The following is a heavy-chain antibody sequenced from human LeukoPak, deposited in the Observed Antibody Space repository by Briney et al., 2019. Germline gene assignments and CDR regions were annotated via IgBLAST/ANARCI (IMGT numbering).Heavy chain of an antibody. CDR2: MNPNSGNT. D-gene: IGHD3-10*01. Sequence: ASVKVSCKASGYTFTGYYMHWVRQAPGQGLEWMGWMNPNSGNTGYAQKFQGRVTMTRNTSISTAYMELSSLRSEDTAVYYCARAVRVRGVIITDYYFDYWGQGTLVTVSS. CDR1: GYTFTGYY. CDR3: ARAVRVRGVIITDYYFDY. J-gene: IGHJ4*02. V-gene: IGHV1-8*02.